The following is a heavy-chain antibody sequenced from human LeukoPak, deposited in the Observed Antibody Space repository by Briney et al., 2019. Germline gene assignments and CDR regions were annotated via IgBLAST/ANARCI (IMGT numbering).Heavy chain of an antibody. CDR2: IKSDGSTT. J-gene: IGHJ4*02. D-gene: IGHD3-10*01. Sequence: PGGSLRLSCAASGFXFSTYWIHWVRQAPGKGLVWVSRIKSDGSTTTYADFVKGRFTVSRDSAKNTLYLQMSSLRAEDTAMYFCARVGGRGSIGGDCWGQGTLVTVSS. CDR1: GFXFSTYW. CDR3: ARVGGRGSIGGDC. V-gene: IGHV3-74*03.